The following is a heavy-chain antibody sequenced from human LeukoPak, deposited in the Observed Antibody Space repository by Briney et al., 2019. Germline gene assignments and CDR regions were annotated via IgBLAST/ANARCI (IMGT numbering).Heavy chain of an antibody. V-gene: IGHV3-73*01. D-gene: IGHD3-9*01. J-gene: IGHJ4*02. CDR3: TREDILTGSPFDY. CDR1: GFTFSGSA. Sequence: QAGGSLRLSCAASGFTFSGSAMHWVRQASGKGLEWVGRIRSKANSYPTAYAASVKGMFTISRDDSKNTAYLQMNSLKTEDTAVYYCTREDILTGSPFDYWGQGTLVTVSS. CDR2: IRSKANSYPT.